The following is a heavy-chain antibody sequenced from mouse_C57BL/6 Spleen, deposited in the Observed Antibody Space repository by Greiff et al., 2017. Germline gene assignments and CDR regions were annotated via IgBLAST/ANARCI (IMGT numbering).Heavy chain of an antibody. CDR3: ASQTGQATGNAMDY. Sequence: QVQLKESGPELVKPGASVKISCKASGYTFTDYYINWVKQRPGQGLEWIGWIYPGSGNTKYNEKFKGKATLTVDTSSSTAYMQRSSLTSEDSAVYFCASQTGQATGNAMDYWGQGTSVTVSS. V-gene: IGHV1-84*01. J-gene: IGHJ4*01. D-gene: IGHD3-2*02. CDR2: IYPGSGNT. CDR1: GYTFTDYY.